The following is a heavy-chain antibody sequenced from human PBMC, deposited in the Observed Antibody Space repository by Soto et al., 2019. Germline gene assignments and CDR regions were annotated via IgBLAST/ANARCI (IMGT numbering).Heavy chain of an antibody. D-gene: IGHD3-9*01. J-gene: IGHJ6*02. CDR1: GYTFTSYD. CDR3: ARGYRYYDILTGVGLGYYYYYYGMDV. CDR2: MNPNSGNT. V-gene: IGHV1-8*01. Sequence: GASVKVSCKASGYTFTSYDINWVRQATGQGLEWMGWMNPNSGNTGYAQKFQGRVTMTRNTSISTAYMELSSLRSVDTAVYYCARGYRYYDILTGVGLGYYYYYYGMDVWGQGTTVTVSS.